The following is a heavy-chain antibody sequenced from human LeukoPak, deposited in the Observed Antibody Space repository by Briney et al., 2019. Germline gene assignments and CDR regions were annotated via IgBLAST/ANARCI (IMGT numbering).Heavy chain of an antibody. CDR3: AKDSGYDSSGYYGY. Sequence: AGGSLRLSCAASGFMFSSYAMSWVRQAPGKGLEWVSGISWNSGSIGYADSVKGRFTISRDNAKNSLYLQMNSLRAEDTALYYCAKDSGYDSSGYYGYWGQGTLVTVSS. CDR2: ISWNSGSI. V-gene: IGHV3-9*01. J-gene: IGHJ4*02. D-gene: IGHD3-22*01. CDR1: GFMFSSYA.